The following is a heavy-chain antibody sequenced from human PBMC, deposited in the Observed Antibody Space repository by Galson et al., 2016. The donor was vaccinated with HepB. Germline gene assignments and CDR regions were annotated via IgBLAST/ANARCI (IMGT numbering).Heavy chain of an antibody. Sequence: QSGAEVKKPGESLRLSCKASGYSFTSYWIHWVRQMPGKGLEWMGAIDPTDSNTNYSPSFQGHVTLSADKSVNTAYLQWSNLKASDTATYYCARAYNWDDEDSGLDVWGQGTSVTVSS. CDR2: IDPTDSNT. D-gene: IGHD1-1*01. CDR1: GYSFTSYW. V-gene: IGHV5-10-1*01. J-gene: IGHJ6*02. CDR3: ARAYNWDDEDSGLDV.